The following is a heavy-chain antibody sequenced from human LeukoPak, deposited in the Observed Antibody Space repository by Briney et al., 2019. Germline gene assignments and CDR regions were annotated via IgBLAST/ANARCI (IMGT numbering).Heavy chain of an antibody. Sequence: PGGSLRLSCAASGFTFSSYAMSWVRQAPGKGLEWVSGISGSGGSTYYADSVRGRFTISRDNSKNTLYLQMNSLRAEDTAVYYCAKAAYGSPRYYFDYWGQGTLVTVSS. CDR3: AKAAYGSPRYYFDY. J-gene: IGHJ4*02. D-gene: IGHD2-15*01. CDR1: GFTFSSYA. V-gene: IGHV3-23*01. CDR2: ISGSGGST.